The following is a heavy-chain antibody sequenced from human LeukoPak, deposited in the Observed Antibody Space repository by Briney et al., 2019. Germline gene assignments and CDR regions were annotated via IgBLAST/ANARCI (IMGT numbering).Heavy chain of an antibody. V-gene: IGHV3-48*04. CDR3: ATSGWGLRTPFDY. D-gene: IGHD1-26*01. Sequence: PGGSLRLSCAASGFTFSSYSMMWVRQAPGKGLEWVSYISSSSSSISYADSVKGRFTISRDNAKNSLYLQMNSLRAEDTAVYYCATSGWGLRTPFDYWGQGTPVTVSS. J-gene: IGHJ4*02. CDR1: GFTFSSYS. CDR2: ISSSSSSI.